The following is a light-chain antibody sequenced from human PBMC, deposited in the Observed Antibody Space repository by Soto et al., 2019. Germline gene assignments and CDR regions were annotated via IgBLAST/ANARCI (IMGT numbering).Light chain of an antibody. Sequence: QSALTQPASVSGSPGQSITISCTGTNSDVGGYNYVSWYQQHPGKAPKLLISEVTNRPSGVSDRFSGSKSGNTASLTISGLQPEDEADYYCSSYTSGSTRMVFGGGTKLTVL. J-gene: IGLJ3*02. CDR2: EVT. CDR3: SSYTSGSTRMV. CDR1: NSDVGGYNY. V-gene: IGLV2-14*01.